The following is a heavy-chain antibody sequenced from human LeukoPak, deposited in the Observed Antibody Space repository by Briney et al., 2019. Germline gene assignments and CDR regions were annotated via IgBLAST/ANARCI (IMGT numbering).Heavy chain of an antibody. CDR1: GFTFSDYY. V-gene: IGHV3-11*06. CDR3: ARVGGSSSRYFDY. CDR2: ISSSSSYT. D-gene: IGHD6-6*01. Sequence: GGSLRLSCAASGFTFSDYYMSWIRQAPGKGLEWVSYISSSSSYTNYADSVKGRFTISRDNAKNSLYLQMNSLRAEDTAVYYCARVGGSSSRYFDYWGQGTLVTVSS. J-gene: IGHJ4*02.